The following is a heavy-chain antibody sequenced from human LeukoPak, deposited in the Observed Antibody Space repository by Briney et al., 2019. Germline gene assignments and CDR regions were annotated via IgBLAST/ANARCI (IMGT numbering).Heavy chain of an antibody. CDR2: ISRNSGGT. V-gene: IGHV1-2*02. CDR1: GYTFTGYY. J-gene: IGHJ4*02. CDR3: ARADLSPTDHYVWGSYRYGYFDY. D-gene: IGHD3-16*02. Sequence: ASVKVSCKASGYTFTGYYMHWVRQAPGQGLEWMGWISRNSGGTNYAQKFQGRVTMTRDTSISTAYMELSSLRSDDTAVYYCARADLSPTDHYVWGSYRYGYFDYWGQGTLVTVSS.